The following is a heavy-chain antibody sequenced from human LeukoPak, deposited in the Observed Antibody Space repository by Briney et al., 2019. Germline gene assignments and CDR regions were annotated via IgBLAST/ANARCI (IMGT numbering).Heavy chain of an antibody. Sequence: SETLSLTCAVYGGSFSGYYWSWIRQPPGKGLEWIGEINHSGSTNYNPSLKSRVTISVDTSKNQFSLKLSSVTAADTAVYYCARGLRDTAMASFDNWGQGTLVTVSS. D-gene: IGHD5-18*01. CDR3: ARGLRDTAMASFDN. V-gene: IGHV4-34*01. CDR1: GGSFSGYY. CDR2: INHSGST. J-gene: IGHJ4*02.